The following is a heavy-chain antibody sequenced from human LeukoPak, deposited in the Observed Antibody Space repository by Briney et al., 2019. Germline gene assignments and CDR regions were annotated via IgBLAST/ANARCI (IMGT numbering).Heavy chain of an antibody. CDR3: ARSMVRDGYTFDY. D-gene: IGHD5-24*01. CDR1: GFPFSDHY. Sequence: GGSLRLSCAASGFPFSDHYMIWIRQAPGKGLEWVSSISSSSSYIYYADSVKGRFTISRDNAKNSLYLQMNSLRAEDTAVYYCARSMVRDGYTFDYWGQGTLVTVSS. CDR2: ISSSSSYI. V-gene: IGHV3-11*06. J-gene: IGHJ4*02.